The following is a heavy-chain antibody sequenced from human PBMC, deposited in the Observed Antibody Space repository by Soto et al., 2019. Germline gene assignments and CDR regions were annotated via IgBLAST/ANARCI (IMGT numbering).Heavy chain of an antibody. CDR2: IYHSGST. V-gene: IGHV4-4*02. J-gene: IGHJ4*02. CDR3: ARSSSGSYYKQS. CDR1: GGSISSSNW. D-gene: IGHD3-10*01. Sequence: SETLSLTCAVSGGSISSSNWWSWVRQSPGKGLEWIGEIYHSGSTNYNPSLKSRVTISVDKSKNQFSLKLSSVTAADTAVYYCARSSSGSYYKQSWGEGALITVPS.